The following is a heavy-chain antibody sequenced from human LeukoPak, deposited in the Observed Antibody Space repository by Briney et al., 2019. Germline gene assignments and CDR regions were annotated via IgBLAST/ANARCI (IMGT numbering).Heavy chain of an antibody. D-gene: IGHD1-1*01. CDR2: ISAYNGNT. CDR1: GYTFTSYA. Sequence: ASVKVSCKASGYTFTSYAMHWVRQAPGQRLEWMGWISAYNGNTNYAQKLQGRVTMTTDTSTSTAYMELRSLRSDDTAVYYCARPTGTDAFDIWGQGTMVTVSS. CDR3: ARPTGTDAFDI. J-gene: IGHJ3*02. V-gene: IGHV1-18*01.